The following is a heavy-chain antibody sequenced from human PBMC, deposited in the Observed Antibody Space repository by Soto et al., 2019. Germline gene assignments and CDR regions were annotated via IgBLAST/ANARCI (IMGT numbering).Heavy chain of an antibody. CDR2: IKSKTDGGTT. CDR1: GFTFSNAW. J-gene: IGHJ4*02. V-gene: IGHV3-15*01. CDR3: TTFPRVVTPVDY. D-gene: IGHD2-21*02. Sequence: EVQLVESGGGLVKPGGSLRLSCAASGFTFSNAWMSWVRQAPGKGLEWVGRIKSKTDGGTTDYAAPVKGRFTISRDDSKNTLYLQMNSLKTEDTAVYYCTTFPRVVTPVDYWGQGTLVTVSS.